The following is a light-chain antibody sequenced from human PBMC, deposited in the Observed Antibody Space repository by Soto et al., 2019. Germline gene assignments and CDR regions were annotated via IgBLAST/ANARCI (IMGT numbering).Light chain of an antibody. Sequence: EIVLTQSPGTLSLSPGERATLSCRASQRVSSSYLAWYQQKPGQAPRLLIYGASSWATGIPDRFSGSGSGTDFTLTISRLEPEDFAAYYCQQYGSSPWTFGQGTKVEIK. CDR2: GAS. J-gene: IGKJ1*01. CDR3: QQYGSSPWT. V-gene: IGKV3-20*01. CDR1: QRVSSSY.